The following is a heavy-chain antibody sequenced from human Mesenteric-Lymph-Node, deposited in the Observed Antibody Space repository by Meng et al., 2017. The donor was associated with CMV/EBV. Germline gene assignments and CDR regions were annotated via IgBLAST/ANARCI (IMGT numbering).Heavy chain of an antibody. Sequence: SVKVSCKASGGTFSSYAISWVRQAPGQGLEWMGGIIPIFGTANYAQKFQGRVTITTDESTSTAYMELSSLRSEDTAVYYCTKGYSGLDLYAFDVWGPGTKVTVSS. CDR3: TKGYSGLDLYAFDV. V-gene: IGHV1-69*05. CDR2: IIPIFGTA. CDR1: GGTFSSYA. D-gene: IGHD1-26*01. J-gene: IGHJ3*01.